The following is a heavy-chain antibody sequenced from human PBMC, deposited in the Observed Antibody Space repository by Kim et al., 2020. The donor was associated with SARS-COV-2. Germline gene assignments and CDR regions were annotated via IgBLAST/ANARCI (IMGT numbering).Heavy chain of an antibody. Sequence: GGSLRLSCAASGFSFGDYAMHWVRQAPGKGLEWVSRISWNGGSIYYADSVKGRFTITRDNAKNSLYLKMSSLREEDTALYYCAKSAGNPPQMWYFEMWGRGTLVTVSS. J-gene: IGHJ2*01. CDR2: ISWNGGSI. V-gene: IGHV3-9*01. D-gene: IGHD6-13*01. CDR3: AKSAGNPPQMWYFEM. CDR1: GFSFGDYA.